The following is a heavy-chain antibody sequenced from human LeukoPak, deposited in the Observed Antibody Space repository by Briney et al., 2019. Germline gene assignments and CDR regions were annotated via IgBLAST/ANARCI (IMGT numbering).Heavy chain of an antibody. V-gene: IGHV1-69*05. CDR1: GGTFSSYA. D-gene: IGHD6-19*01. Sequence: GASVKVSCKASGGTFSSYAISWVRQAPGQGLEWMGGIIPIFGTANYAQKFQGRVTITTDESTSTAYMELSSLRSEDTAVYYCARSGDLPGAAVAATNWFDHWGQGTLVTVYS. CDR3: ARSGDLPGAAVAATNWFDH. CDR2: IIPIFGTA. J-gene: IGHJ5*02.